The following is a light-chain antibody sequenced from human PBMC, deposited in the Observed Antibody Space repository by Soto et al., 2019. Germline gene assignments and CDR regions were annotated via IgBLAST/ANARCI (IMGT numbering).Light chain of an antibody. Sequence: DIVMTQSPLSLPVTPGEPASISCRASQSLLHSNGYNYLDWYLQKPGQSPQLLIYLGSNRASGVPDRFSGSGAGTDFTLKISRVEAEDVGVYYCMQALQMPLTFGGGTKGEIK. J-gene: IGKJ4*01. CDR1: QSLLHSNGYNY. CDR3: MQALQMPLT. CDR2: LGS. V-gene: IGKV2-28*01.